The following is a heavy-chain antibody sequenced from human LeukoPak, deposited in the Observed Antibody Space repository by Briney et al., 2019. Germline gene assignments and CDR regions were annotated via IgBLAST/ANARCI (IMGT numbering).Heavy chain of an antibody. V-gene: IGHV1-2*02. J-gene: IGHJ3*02. D-gene: IGHD6-19*01. CDR2: INPNSGGT. Sequence: GASVKASCKASGYTFTGYYMHWVRQAPGQGLEWMGWINPNSGGTNYAQKFQGRVTMTRDTSISTAYMELSRLRSDDTAVYYCARVREQWLVLSGAFDIWGQGTMVTVSS. CDR1: GYTFTGYY. CDR3: ARVREQWLVLSGAFDI.